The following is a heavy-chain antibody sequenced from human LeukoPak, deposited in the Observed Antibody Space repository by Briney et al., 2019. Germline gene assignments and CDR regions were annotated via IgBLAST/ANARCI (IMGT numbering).Heavy chain of an antibody. CDR1: GGSSSYYY. D-gene: IGHD4-17*01. CDR2: INHSGST. J-gene: IGHJ3*01. Sequence: ASETLSLTCAVYGGSSSYYYWSWIRQPPGKGLERIGEINHSGSTNYNPSLKSRVTISVDTSKNQFSLKLSSVTAAGTAVYYCARGSSLRDADGYDFWGQGTMVTVSS. CDR3: ARGSSLRDADGYDF. V-gene: IGHV4-34*01.